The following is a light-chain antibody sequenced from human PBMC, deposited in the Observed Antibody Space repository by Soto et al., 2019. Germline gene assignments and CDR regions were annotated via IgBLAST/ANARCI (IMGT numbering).Light chain of an antibody. J-gene: IGKJ1*01. CDR3: QQYVTSPPGT. V-gene: IGKV3-15*01. CDR1: QSISDT. CDR2: GAS. Sequence: EIVMTQSPATLSVSPGGRATLSCRASQSISDTLAWYQQKPGQAPRLLIHGASTRATGFPARFSGSGSGTDFTLTISSLQSEDFAVYYCQQYVTSPPGTFGQGTKVEIK.